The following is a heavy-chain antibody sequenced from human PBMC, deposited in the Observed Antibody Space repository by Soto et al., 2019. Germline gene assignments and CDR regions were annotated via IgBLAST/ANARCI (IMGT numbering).Heavy chain of an antibody. J-gene: IGHJ6*04. D-gene: IGHD5-18*01. CDR1: SGSINSSNW. CDR3: AGGYTYGYGPLDV. CDR2: IYYSGST. V-gene: IGHV4-4*02. Sequence: QVQLQESGPGLVKASGTLSLTCAVPSGSINSSNWWSWVRQPPGKGLEWIGEIYYSGSTDYTPSLKSRVTISVDKSRNQFSLKLSSVTAADTAVYYCAGGYTYGYGPLDVWGKGTTVTVSS.